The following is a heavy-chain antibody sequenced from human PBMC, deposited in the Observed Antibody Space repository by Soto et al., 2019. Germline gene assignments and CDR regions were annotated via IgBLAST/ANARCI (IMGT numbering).Heavy chain of an antibody. J-gene: IGHJ4*02. CDR1: GFTFSSYT. CDR3: ATYSRVAICFDY. V-gene: IGHV3-21*04. CDR2: ISSSSGYI. Sequence: GGSLRLSCAASGFTFSSYTMNWVRQAPGKGLEWVSSISSSSGYIYYADSVKGRFTISRDNSKNSLYLQMNSLRAEDTAVYYCATYSRVAICFDYWGQGTLVTVSS. D-gene: IGHD5-12*01.